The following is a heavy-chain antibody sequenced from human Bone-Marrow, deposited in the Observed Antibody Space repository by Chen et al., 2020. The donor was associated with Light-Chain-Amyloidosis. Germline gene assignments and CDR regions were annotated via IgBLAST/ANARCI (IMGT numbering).Heavy chain of an antibody. CDR2: IYYSGST. D-gene: IGHD3-22*01. CDR1: GGSISSGSYY. Sequence: QLQLQESGPGLVKPSETLSLTCTVSGGSISSGSYYWGWIRQPPGKGLEWIGSIYYSGSTYYNPSLKSRVTISVDTSKNQFSLKLSSVTAADTAVYYCARQELYYYDSSGYYGAHFDYWGQGTLVTVSS. J-gene: IGHJ4*02. V-gene: IGHV4-39*01. CDR3: ARQELYYYDSSGYYGAHFDY.